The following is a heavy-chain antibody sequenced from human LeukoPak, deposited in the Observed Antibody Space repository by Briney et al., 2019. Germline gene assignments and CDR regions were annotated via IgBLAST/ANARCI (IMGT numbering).Heavy chain of an antibody. Sequence: SETLSLTCTVSGGSISSYYWSWIRQPPGKGLEWIGYIYYSGSTNYNPSLKSRVTISVDTSKNQFSLKLSSVTAADTAVYYCARDFGSGWYYFDYWGQGTLVTVSS. CDR2: IYYSGST. CDR1: GGSISSYY. J-gene: IGHJ4*02. V-gene: IGHV4-59*01. CDR3: ARDFGSGWYYFDY. D-gene: IGHD6-19*01.